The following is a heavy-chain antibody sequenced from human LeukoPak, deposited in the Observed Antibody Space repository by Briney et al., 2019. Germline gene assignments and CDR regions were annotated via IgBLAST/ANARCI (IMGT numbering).Heavy chain of an antibody. Sequence: PSETLSLTCSVSGGSISDYYWSWIRQPAGKGLEWIGRIYTSGSINYNPSLKSRVTMSEDTSQNQFSLKLSSVTAADTAVYYCARDRYDGSRDVWGKGTTVTISS. V-gene: IGHV4-4*07. CDR1: GGSISDYY. CDR2: IYTSGSI. J-gene: IGHJ6*04. CDR3: ARDRYDGSRDV. D-gene: IGHD5-12*01.